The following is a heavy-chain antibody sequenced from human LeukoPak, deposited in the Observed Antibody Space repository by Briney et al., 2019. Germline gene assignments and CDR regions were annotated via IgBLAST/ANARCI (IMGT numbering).Heavy chain of an antibody. CDR1: GGSFSGYY. J-gene: IGHJ4*02. Sequence: SETLSLTCAVYGGSFSGYYWSWIRQPPGKGLEWIGEINHSGSTNYNPSLKSRVTISVDTSKNQFSLKLSSVTAADTAVYYCARGIYYGSGSYPPPSDYWGQGTLVTVSS. CDR2: INHSGST. D-gene: IGHD3-10*01. CDR3: ARGIYYGSGSYPPPSDY. V-gene: IGHV4-34*01.